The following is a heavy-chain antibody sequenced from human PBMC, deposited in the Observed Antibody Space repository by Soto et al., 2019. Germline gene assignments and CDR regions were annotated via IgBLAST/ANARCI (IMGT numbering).Heavy chain of an antibody. J-gene: IGHJ4*02. V-gene: IGHV4-30-2*01. Sequence: QLQLQESGSGLVKPSQTLSLTCAVSGGSISSGGSSWSWIRQPPGKGLEWIGYIYHSGRTYYNPSLKSRVTISVDRSKNQFSLKLSSVTAADTAVYSCARAGGLGAVAVDYWGQGTLVTVSS. CDR3: ARAGGLGAVAVDY. CDR2: IYHSGRT. CDR1: GGSISSGGSS. D-gene: IGHD6-19*01.